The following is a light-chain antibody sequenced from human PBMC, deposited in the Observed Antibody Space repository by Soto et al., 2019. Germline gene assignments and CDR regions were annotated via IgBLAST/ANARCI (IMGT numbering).Light chain of an antibody. CDR3: QSSDSGLFGLI. V-gene: IGLV1-40*01. J-gene: IGLJ1*01. CDR2: GTA. CDR1: NSNIGTGFD. Sequence: QSVLTQPPSVSGAPGQRVTIACTGNNSNIGTGFDVHWYRQFPEGATKLLLSGTAHRPSGAPDRISGSTSGTSASLAITGLQADDEADYYCQSSDSGLFGLIFGTGTKLTVL.